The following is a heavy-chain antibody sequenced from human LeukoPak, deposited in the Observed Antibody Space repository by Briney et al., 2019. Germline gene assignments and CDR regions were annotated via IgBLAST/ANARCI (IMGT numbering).Heavy chain of an antibody. V-gene: IGHV1-3*01. CDR3: ARGVPAAYNYFDY. Sequence: ASVKVSCKASGYTFTSYAMHWVRQAPGQRLEWMGWINAGNGNTKYSQKFQGRVTITRDTSASTAYMELSSLRSEDTAVYYCARGVPAAYNYFDYWGQGTLVTVSS. CDR1: GYTFTSYA. CDR2: INAGNGNT. D-gene: IGHD2-2*01. J-gene: IGHJ4*02.